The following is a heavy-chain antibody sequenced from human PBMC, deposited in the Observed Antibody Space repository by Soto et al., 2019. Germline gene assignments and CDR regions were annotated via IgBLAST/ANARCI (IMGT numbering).Heavy chain of an antibody. D-gene: IGHD5-18*01. CDR1: GYTFTSYA. V-gene: IGHV1-3*01. CDR3: ARYWHSYTLNYYRGMDV. J-gene: IGHJ6*02. Sequence: ASVKVSCKASGYTFTSYAMHWVRQAPGQSLEWMGWINAGNGNTKYSQKFQGRVTITRDTSASTAYLQWSSLKASDTAMYFCARYWHSYTLNYYRGMDVWGQGTTVTVSS. CDR2: INAGNGNT.